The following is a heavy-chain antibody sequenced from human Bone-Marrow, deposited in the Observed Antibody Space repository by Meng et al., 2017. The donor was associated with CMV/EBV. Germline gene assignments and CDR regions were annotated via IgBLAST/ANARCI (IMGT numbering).Heavy chain of an antibody. CDR1: GFTFSSYG. CDR3: AKLGAVPSDWLHYVY. Sequence: GGSLRLSCAASGFTFSSYGMHWVRQAPGKGLEWVAVIWYDGSNKYYADSVKGRFTISRDNSKNTLYLQMNSLRAEDTAVYYCAKLGAVPSDWLHYVYWGQGPLVTVYS. V-gene: IGHV3-33*06. J-gene: IGHJ4*02. D-gene: IGHD3-9*01. CDR2: IWYDGSNK.